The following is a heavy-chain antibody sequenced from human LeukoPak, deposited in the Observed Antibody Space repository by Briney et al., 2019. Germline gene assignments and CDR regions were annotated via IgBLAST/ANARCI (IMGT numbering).Heavy chain of an antibody. J-gene: IGHJ4*02. Sequence: GSSVKVSFKAAGGTLSSDGVSWVRRAPGQGREWLGGIIPMIGTANYTQKFQGRVTITTDESTSTAHMELSSLRSEDTAVYYCALEGTTYYFDYWGQGTLVAVSS. D-gene: IGHD1-14*01. CDR1: GGTLSSDG. CDR2: IIPMIGTA. V-gene: IGHV1-69*05. CDR3: ALEGTTYYFDY.